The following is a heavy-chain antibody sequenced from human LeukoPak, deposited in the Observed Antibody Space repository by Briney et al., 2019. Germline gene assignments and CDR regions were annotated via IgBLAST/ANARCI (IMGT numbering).Heavy chain of an antibody. D-gene: IGHD3-10*01. J-gene: IGHJ6*03. Sequence: GGSLRLSCAASGFTFSSYGMHWVRQAPGKGLEWVAVIWYDGSNKYYADSVKGRFTISRDNSKSTLYLQMNSLRAEDTAVYYCAKAGGSGSYYYYYYMDVWGKGTTVTVSS. CDR3: AKAGGSGSYYYYYYMDV. V-gene: IGHV3-33*06. CDR1: GFTFSSYG. CDR2: IWYDGSNK.